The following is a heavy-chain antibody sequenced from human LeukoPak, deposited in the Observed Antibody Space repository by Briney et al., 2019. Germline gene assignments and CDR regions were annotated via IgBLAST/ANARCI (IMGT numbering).Heavy chain of an antibody. CDR3: AKTSTITNFPWENWFDS. CDR1: GSSISTYY. V-gene: IGHV4-59*01. Sequence: SETLSLTCTVSGSSISTYYWSWVRQPPGKGLEWIGYIYYSGSTNYNPSLKSRVTMLVDTSKNQFSLKLSSVTAADTAVYYCAKTSTITNFPWENWFDSWGQGTLVTVSS. J-gene: IGHJ5*01. D-gene: IGHD3-3*01. CDR2: IYYSGST.